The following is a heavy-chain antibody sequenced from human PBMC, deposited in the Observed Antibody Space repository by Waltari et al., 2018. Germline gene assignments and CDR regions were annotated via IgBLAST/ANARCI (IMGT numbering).Heavy chain of an antibody. V-gene: IGHV4-39*01. CDR2: IHSSGTT. CDR3: ARLVWFGAWIDN. CDR1: GDSIKPDPYY. D-gene: IGHD3-10*01. Sequence: QVQLQESGPGMLRPSETLSLTCTVSGDSIKPDPYYWGWIRQSPGKGLECLGTIHSSGTTYVPASLEPRVTISVDTFNNRFSLNLRSATAADTAVYFCARLVWFGAWIDNWGQGSLVTVSS. J-gene: IGHJ4*02.